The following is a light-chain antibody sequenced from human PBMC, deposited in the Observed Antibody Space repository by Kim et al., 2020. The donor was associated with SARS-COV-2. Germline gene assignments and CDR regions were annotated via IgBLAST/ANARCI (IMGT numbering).Light chain of an antibody. V-gene: IGKV3-15*01. Sequence: VSPGERATLSCRASQSVRANLAWYQHKPGQAPRLLIYGASTRATGIPARFSGSGSGTEFTLTISGLQSEDFAVYYCQQYNKWPLTFGGGTKVDIK. J-gene: IGKJ4*01. CDR1: QSVRAN. CDR3: QQYNKWPLT. CDR2: GAS.